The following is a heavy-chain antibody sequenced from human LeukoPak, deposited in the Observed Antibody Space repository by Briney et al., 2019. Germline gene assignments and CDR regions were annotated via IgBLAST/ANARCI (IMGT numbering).Heavy chain of an antibody. Sequence: PSETLSLTCTVSGDSISSRNYYWSWIRQPAGKGLEWIGRVDIRGSTNYKPSLKRRVTISIDMSKKQYSLKLSSVTAADTAVYYCAMWGGSPGGWYFGLWGRGTLVTVSS. J-gene: IGHJ2*01. D-gene: IGHD3-16*01. CDR1: GDSISSRNYY. CDR2: VDIRGST. CDR3: AMWGGSPGGWYFGL. V-gene: IGHV4-61*02.